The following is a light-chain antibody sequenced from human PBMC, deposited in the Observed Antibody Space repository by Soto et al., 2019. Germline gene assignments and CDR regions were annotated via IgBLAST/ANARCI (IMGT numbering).Light chain of an antibody. Sequence: QSVLTQPPSVSGSPGQSVAISCTRTSSDVGSSNGVSWYQQPPGTATKLMIYDVSNRPSGVPDRFSGSKSGNTASLTISGLQAEDEADYYCSSYTTSSTYVFGTGTKVTVL. CDR2: DVS. V-gene: IGLV2-18*02. J-gene: IGLJ1*01. CDR3: SSYTTSSTYV. CDR1: SSDVGSSNG.